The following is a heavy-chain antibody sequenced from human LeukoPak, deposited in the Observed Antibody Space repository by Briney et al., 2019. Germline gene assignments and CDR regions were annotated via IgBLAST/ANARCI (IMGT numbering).Heavy chain of an antibody. Sequence: SETLSLTCIVSGGSFSGYYWSWIRQPPGKGLEWIGEINHSGSTNYNPSLKSRVTISVDTSKNQFSLKLSSVTAADTAVYYCARGHPMYCSSTSCYRLVYFDYWGQGTLVTVSS. V-gene: IGHV4-34*01. CDR3: ARGHPMYCSSTSCYRLVYFDY. J-gene: IGHJ4*02. D-gene: IGHD2-2*02. CDR2: INHSGST. CDR1: GGSFSGYY.